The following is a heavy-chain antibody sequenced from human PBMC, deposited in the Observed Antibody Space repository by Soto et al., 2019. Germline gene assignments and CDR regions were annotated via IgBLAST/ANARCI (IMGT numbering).Heavy chain of an antibody. D-gene: IGHD3-16*01. CDR1: GSPLGTIW. V-gene: IGHV3-7*05. Sequence: EVQLVESGGGLVQPGGSLRLSFAASGSPLGTIWMTGARQAQGKGLKWVANKKEDGSEAYYVDSVKGRFTISRDNAKNSLYLDMNSLRGEDTAVYYCARDWGAPGRGSALGYYYHFGMDVWGQGTTVTVPS. CDR2: KKEDGSEA. CDR3: ARDWGAPGRGSALGYYYHFGMDV. J-gene: IGHJ6*02.